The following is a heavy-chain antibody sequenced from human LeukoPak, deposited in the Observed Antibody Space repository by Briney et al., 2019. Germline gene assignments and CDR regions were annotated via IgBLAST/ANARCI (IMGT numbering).Heavy chain of an antibody. CDR2: IKQDGSEK. Sequence: GGSLRLSCAASGFTFSSYWMSWVRQAPGKGLEWVANIKQDGSEKYCVDSAKGRFTISRDNTKNSLFLQMNSLRAEDTAVYYCARDWGVYSSGWFDYWGQGTLVTVSS. CDR3: ARDWGVYSSGWFDY. CDR1: GFTFSSYW. V-gene: IGHV3-7*01. J-gene: IGHJ5*01. D-gene: IGHD6-19*01.